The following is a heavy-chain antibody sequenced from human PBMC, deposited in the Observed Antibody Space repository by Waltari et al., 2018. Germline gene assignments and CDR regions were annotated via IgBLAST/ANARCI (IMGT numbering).Heavy chain of an antibody. CDR1: GGSISSGGYY. CDR2: INYSGST. CDR3: AKRVTIFGVVSTGYFDY. V-gene: IGHV4-31*03. D-gene: IGHD3-3*01. Sequence: QVQLQESGPGLVKPSQTLSLTCTVSGGSISSGGYYWSWIRQHPGKGLEWVGYINYSGSTYYNPSLKSRVTISVDTSKNQFSLKLSSVTAADTAVYYCAKRVTIFGVVSTGYFDYWGQGTLVTVSS. J-gene: IGHJ4*02.